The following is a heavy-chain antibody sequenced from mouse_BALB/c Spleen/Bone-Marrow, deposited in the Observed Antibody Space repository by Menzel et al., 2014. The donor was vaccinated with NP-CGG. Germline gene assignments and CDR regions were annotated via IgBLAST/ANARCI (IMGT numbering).Heavy chain of an antibody. J-gene: IGHJ3*01. Sequence: EVQGVESGGGLVQPGGSPRLSCATSGFTFTDYYMSWVRQPPGKALEWLGFIRNKANGYTTEYSASVKGRFTISRDNSQSILYLQMNTLRAEDSATYYCARDTGNYVRFAYWGQGTLVTVSA. CDR1: GFTFTDYY. V-gene: IGHV7-3*02. CDR2: IRNKANGYTT. D-gene: IGHD2-1*01. CDR3: ARDTGNYVRFAY.